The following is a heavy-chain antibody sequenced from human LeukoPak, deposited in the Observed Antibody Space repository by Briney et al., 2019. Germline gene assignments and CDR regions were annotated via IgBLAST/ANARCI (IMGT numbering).Heavy chain of an antibody. J-gene: IGHJ3*02. D-gene: IGHD1-1*01. CDR3: ATWGATVIDAFDI. Sequence: SETLSLTCTVSGGSIRSYYWSWIRQPPRKGLEWIGHIYYSGTTNYNPSLKSRVTISGDTSKNQFSLKLSSVIAADTAVYYCATWGATVIDAFDIWGQGTMVTVSS. CDR1: GGSIRSYY. CDR2: IYYSGTT. V-gene: IGHV4-59*01.